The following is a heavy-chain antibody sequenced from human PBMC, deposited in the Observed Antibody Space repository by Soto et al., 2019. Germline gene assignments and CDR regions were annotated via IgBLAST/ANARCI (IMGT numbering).Heavy chain of an antibody. J-gene: IGHJ5*02. CDR3: ARESPPPSASYGSGWRRRLNWCDP. CDR2: INHSGST. D-gene: IGHD6-19*01. Sequence: SETLSLTCAVYGGSFSGYYWSWIRQPPGKGLEWIGEINHSGSTNYNPSLKSRVTISVDTSKNQFSLKLSSVTAADTAVYYCARESPPPSASYGSGWRRRLNWCDPWGQGTLVRVSS. CDR1: GGSFSGYY. V-gene: IGHV4-34*01.